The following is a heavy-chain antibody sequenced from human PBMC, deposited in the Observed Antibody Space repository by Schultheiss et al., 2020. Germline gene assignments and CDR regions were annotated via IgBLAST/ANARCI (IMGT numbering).Heavy chain of an antibody. Sequence: GGSLRLSCAASAFTFSSYGMHWVRQAPGKGLEWVAFISYDGSNQYYADSVKGRFAISRDNSKNTLYLQMNSLRAEDTAVYYCAKIPGYGGNQIDYWGQGTLVTVSS. CDR3: AKIPGYGGNQIDY. J-gene: IGHJ4*02. V-gene: IGHV3-30*18. CDR2: ISYDGSNQ. CDR1: AFTFSSYG. D-gene: IGHD4-23*01.